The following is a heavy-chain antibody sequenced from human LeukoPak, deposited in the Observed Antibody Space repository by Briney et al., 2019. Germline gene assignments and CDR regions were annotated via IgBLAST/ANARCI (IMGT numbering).Heavy chain of an antibody. D-gene: IGHD3-22*01. Sequence: SQTLSLTCTVSGGSISSGGYYWSWIRQHPGKGLEWIGYICYSGSTYYNPSLKSRVTISVDTSKNQFSLKLSSVTAADTAVYYCARAFYDSSGYYYLEYFQHWGQGTLVTVSS. J-gene: IGHJ1*01. CDR2: ICYSGST. CDR3: ARAFYDSSGYYYLEYFQH. CDR1: GGSISSGGYY. V-gene: IGHV4-31*03.